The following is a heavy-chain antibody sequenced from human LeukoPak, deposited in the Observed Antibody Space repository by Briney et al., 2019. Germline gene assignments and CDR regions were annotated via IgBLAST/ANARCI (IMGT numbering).Heavy chain of an antibody. CDR1: GGSISSGSYY. J-gene: IGHJ4*02. D-gene: IGHD3-22*01. Sequence: SETLSLTCTVSGGSISSGSYYWSWIRQPAGKGLEWIGRIYTSGSTNYNPSLKSRVTISVDTSENQFSLKLSSVTAADTAVYYCARGPREDYYYDSSGYYAAFDYWGQGTLVTVSS. V-gene: IGHV4-61*02. CDR2: IYTSGST. CDR3: ARGPREDYYYDSSGYYAAFDY.